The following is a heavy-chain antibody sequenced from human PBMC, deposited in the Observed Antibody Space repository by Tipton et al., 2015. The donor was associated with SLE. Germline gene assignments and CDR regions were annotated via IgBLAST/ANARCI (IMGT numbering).Heavy chain of an antibody. D-gene: IGHD1-14*01. J-gene: IGHJ3*02. Sequence: TLSLTCTVSGGSISSSSYYWGWIRQPPGKGLEWIGSIYYSGSTYCSPSLKSRVTMSADTSKNQLSLKLSSVTAADTAVYYCARHGPEGTGPMNDAFDIWGQGTMVTVSS. V-gene: IGHV4-39*01. CDR1: GGSISSSSYY. CDR3: ARHGPEGTGPMNDAFDI. CDR2: IYYSGST.